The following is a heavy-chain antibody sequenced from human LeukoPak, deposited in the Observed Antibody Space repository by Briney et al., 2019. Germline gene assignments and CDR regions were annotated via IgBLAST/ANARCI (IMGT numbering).Heavy chain of an antibody. CDR3: ARGAAAGPHFDY. J-gene: IGHJ4*02. CDR2: IWYDGSNK. V-gene: IGHV3-33*01. D-gene: IGHD6-13*01. Sequence: GRSLRLSCAASGFTFSSYGMHWVRQAPGKGLEWVAVIWYDGSNKYYADSVKGRFTISRDNSKSTLYLQMNSLRAEDTAVYYCARGAAAGPHFDYWGQGTLVTVSS. CDR1: GFTFSSYG.